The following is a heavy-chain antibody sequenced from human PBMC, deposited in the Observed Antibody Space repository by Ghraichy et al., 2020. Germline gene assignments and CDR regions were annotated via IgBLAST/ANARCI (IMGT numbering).Heavy chain of an antibody. Sequence: LTCAASGFTFSNYAMSWVRQAPGKGLEWVSGISGSGGTTYYADSVKGRFTISRDNSENTVYLQMNSLRAEDTAIYYCAKSHTGSYFYFDHWGQGILVTVSS. CDR3: AKSHTGSYFYFDH. J-gene: IGHJ4*02. CDR2: ISGSGGTT. CDR1: GFTFSNYA. D-gene: IGHD1-26*01. V-gene: IGHV3-23*01.